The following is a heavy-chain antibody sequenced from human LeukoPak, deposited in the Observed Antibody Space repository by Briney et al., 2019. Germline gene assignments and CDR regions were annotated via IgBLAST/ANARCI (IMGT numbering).Heavy chain of an antibody. CDR3: ARGAFSPQYGRGYSFGY. Sequence: SETLSLTCTVSGGSISSGDYYWSWIRQHPGKGLEWIGYIYYSGSTYYNPSLKSRVTISVDTSKNQFSLKLSSVTAADAAVYYCARGAFSPQYGRGYSFGYWGQGTLVTVSS. D-gene: IGHD5-18*01. J-gene: IGHJ4*02. V-gene: IGHV4-31*03. CDR2: IYYSGST. CDR1: GGSISSGDYY.